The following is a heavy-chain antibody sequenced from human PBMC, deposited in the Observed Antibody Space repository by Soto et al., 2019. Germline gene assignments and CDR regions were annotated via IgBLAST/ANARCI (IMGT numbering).Heavy chain of an antibody. CDR2: IYYSGST. V-gene: IGHV4-59*01. D-gene: IGHD3-16*02. J-gene: IGHJ4*02. CDR3: ARVPRLRLGELSPRGY. CDR1: GGSISSYY. Sequence: SETLSLTCTVSGGSISSYYWSWIRQPPGKGLEWIGYIYYSGSTNYNPSLKSRVTISVDTSKNQFSLKLSSVTAADTAVYYCARVPRLRLGELSPRGYWGQGTLVTVSS.